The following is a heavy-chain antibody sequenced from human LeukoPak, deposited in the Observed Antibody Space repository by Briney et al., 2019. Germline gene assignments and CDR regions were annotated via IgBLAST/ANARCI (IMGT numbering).Heavy chain of an antibody. CDR1: GFTFRNYW. Sequence: GGSLRLSCAAPGFTFRNYWMHWVRQAPGKGLVWVSRINSDGSDSTYADSAKGRFTISRDNAKNTLYLQMNSLRAEDTTVYYCVRGDSSSSFDYWGQGTLVTVSS. D-gene: IGHD6-6*01. J-gene: IGHJ4*02. V-gene: IGHV3-74*01. CDR2: INSDGSDS. CDR3: VRGDSSSSFDY.